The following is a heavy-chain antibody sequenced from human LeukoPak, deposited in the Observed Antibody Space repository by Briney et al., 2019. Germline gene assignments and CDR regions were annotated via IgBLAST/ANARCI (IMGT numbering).Heavy chain of an antibody. Sequence: ASVKVSCKVSGDSLTELSMHWVRQAPGQGLEWMGGFDAEQGEIIYAQEFQGRVTMTRNTSISTAYMELSSLRSEDTAVYYCARGESSGWYSGYWGQGTLVTVSS. CDR1: GDSLTELS. J-gene: IGHJ4*02. V-gene: IGHV1-24*01. D-gene: IGHD6-19*01. CDR2: FDAEQGEI. CDR3: ARGESSGWYSGY.